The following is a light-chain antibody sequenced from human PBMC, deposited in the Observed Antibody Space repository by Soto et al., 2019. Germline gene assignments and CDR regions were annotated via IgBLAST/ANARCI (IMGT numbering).Light chain of an antibody. CDR1: QDIDKF. CDR3: QPYDYLPII. J-gene: IGKJ5*01. Sequence: MNQSLAALYSTVGDRVTITCQASQDIDKFLNWYQQKPGKPPKLLIDDASNLATGVPSRFSGRGSGTDFTFTISSLQPEDVATYYCQPYDYLPIICGQGTRLE. V-gene: IGKV1-33*01. CDR2: DAS.